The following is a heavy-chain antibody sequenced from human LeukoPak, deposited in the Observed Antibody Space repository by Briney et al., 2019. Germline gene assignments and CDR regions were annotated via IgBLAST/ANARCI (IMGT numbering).Heavy chain of an antibody. V-gene: IGHV3-66*01. D-gene: IGHD3-22*01. Sequence: PGGSLRLSCAASGFTVSTNYMSWVRQAPGKGLEWVSVIYSGGSTYYADSVKGRFTISRDSSKNTLYLQMNSLRAEDTAVYYCAKDYSSGYFNFDYWGQGTLVTVSS. CDR3: AKDYSSGYFNFDY. J-gene: IGHJ4*02. CDR2: IYSGGST. CDR1: GFTVSTNY.